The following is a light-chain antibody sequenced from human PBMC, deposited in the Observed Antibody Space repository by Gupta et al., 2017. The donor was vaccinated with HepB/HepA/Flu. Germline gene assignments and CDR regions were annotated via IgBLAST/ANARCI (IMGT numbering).Light chain of an antibody. CDR1: QSVSSIY. CDR3: QQYCCSPQWT. J-gene: IGKJ1*01. CDR2: GAS. V-gene: IGKV3-20*01. Sequence: EIVLTQSPGTLSLSPGERATLSCRASQSVSSIYLAWYQQKPGQAPRLLIYGASSRATGIPDRFSGSGYGTDFTLTISRREPEDFAVYYCQQYCCSPQWTFGPGTKVEIK.